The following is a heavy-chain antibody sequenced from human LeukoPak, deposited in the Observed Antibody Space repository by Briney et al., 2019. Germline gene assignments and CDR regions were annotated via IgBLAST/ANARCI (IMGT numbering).Heavy chain of an antibody. Sequence: PGSSLRLSWAASGFTFSSYWVHWVRQAPGEGLVWVSRTTSDGSGTSYADSVKGRFTISRDNAKNTLYLQMNSLRVEDTAVYYCASPAALFAYWGQGTLVTVSS. CDR1: GFTFSSYW. V-gene: IGHV3-74*01. CDR3: ASPAALFAY. J-gene: IGHJ4*02. CDR2: TTSDGSGT.